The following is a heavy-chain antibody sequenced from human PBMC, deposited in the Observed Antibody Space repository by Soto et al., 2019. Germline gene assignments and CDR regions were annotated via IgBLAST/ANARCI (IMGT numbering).Heavy chain of an antibody. D-gene: IGHD2-15*01. CDR3: AKDGGREGYFGNWFDP. CDR2: IIPIFGTR. J-gene: IGHJ5*02. V-gene: IGHV1-69*13. CDR1: GGTFSNYA. Sequence: SVNVSCKASGGTFSNYAITWVQQATGQGLEWLGRIIPIFGTRDYAQKFQGRVTISADESTTTAYMELSSLRSDDTAVYYCAKDGGREGYFGNWFDPWGQGTLLTVSS.